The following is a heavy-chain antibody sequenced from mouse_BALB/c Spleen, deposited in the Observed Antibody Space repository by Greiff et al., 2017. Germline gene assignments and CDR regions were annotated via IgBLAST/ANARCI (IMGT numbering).Heavy chain of an antibody. CDR1: GFTFSDYY. D-gene: IGHD1-1*01. V-gene: IGHV5-4*02. Sequence: EVQLVESGGGLVKPGGSLKLSCAASGFTFSDYYMYWVRQTPEKRLEWVATISDGGSYTYYPDSVKGRFTISRDNAKNNLYLQMSSLKSEDTAMYYCASEVYYYGSRAMDYWGRGTSVTVSS. J-gene: IGHJ4*01. CDR2: ISDGGSYT. CDR3: ASEVYYYGSRAMDY.